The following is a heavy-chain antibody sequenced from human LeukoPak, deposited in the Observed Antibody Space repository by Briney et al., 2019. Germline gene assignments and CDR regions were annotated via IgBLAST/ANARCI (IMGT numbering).Heavy chain of an antibody. CDR2: ISYDGSNK. Sequence: GRSLRLSCAASGFTFSSYAMHWVRQAPGKGLEWVAVISYDGSNKYYADSVKGRFTISRDNSKNTLYLQMNSLRAEDTAVYYCAKAIDYRTFFDYWGQGTLVTVSS. CDR1: GFTFSSYA. D-gene: IGHD3-16*01. V-gene: IGHV3-30-3*01. CDR3: AKAIDYRTFFDY. J-gene: IGHJ4*02.